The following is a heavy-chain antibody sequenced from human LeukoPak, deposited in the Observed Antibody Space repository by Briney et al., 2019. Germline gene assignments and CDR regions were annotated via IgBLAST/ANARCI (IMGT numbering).Heavy chain of an antibody. CDR2: ISYDANKK. CDR1: GFTLSSYG. Sequence: PGRSLRLSCAASGFTLSSYGMHWVRQAPGKGLEWVAVISYDANKKYYVDSVKGRFTISRDDSNNTLYLQMNSLRAEDTAVYYCARDVAPYSSGWYMGYWGQGTLVTVSS. D-gene: IGHD6-19*01. V-gene: IGHV3-30*03. J-gene: IGHJ4*02. CDR3: ARDVAPYSSGWYMGY.